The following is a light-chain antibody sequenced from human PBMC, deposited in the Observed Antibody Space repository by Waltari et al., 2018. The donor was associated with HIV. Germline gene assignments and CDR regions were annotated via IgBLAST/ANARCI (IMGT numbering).Light chain of an antibody. CDR2: DVS. V-gene: IGLV2-14*03. CDR3: SSYTSSSPYA. J-gene: IGLJ1*01. CDR1: SSDVGGYNY. Sequence: QSALTQPASVSGSPGQSITLACTGTSSDVGGYNYVSWYQQHPGNAPKLMIYDVSNRPSGVSNRFSGSKSGNTASLTISGLQAEDEADYYCSSYTSSSPYAFGTGTKVTVL.